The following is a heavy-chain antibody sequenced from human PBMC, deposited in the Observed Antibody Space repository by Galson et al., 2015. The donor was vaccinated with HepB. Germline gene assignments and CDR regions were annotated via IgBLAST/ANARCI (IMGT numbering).Heavy chain of an antibody. D-gene: IGHD2-15*01. CDR3: AKSLCSSTCHVFDC. CDR2: VSGSGTNT. CDR1: GITFSAYA. Sequence: SLRLSCAVSGITFSAYAMSWVRRAPGKGLEWVSAVSGSGTNTYYADSVKGRFTISRDNSKNTLYLQMNSLRAEDTALYYCAKSLCSSTCHVFDCWGQGTLVTVSS. V-gene: IGHV3-23*01. J-gene: IGHJ4*02.